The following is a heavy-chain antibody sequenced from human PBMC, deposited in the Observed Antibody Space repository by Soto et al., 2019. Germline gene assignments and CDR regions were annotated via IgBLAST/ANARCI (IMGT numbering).Heavy chain of an antibody. J-gene: IGHJ4*02. V-gene: IGHV3-30*18. CDR2: MLYDGSQK. CDR3: AKDDYSGSGSYWGGIDY. CDR1: GFTFSNSA. D-gene: IGHD3-10*01. Sequence: GGSLRLSCAASGFTFSNSAMHWVRQAPGKGLEWVAVMLYDGSQKYHVDSVRGRFTISRDNSKNTLFLQMNSLRPEDTAVYFCAKDDYSGSGSYWGGIDYWGQGTLVTVSS.